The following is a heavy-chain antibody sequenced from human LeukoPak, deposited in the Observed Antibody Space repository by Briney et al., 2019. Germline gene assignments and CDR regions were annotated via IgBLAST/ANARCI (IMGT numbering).Heavy chain of an antibody. CDR3: ARDSLKYSSGWYTIDY. J-gene: IGHJ4*02. D-gene: IGHD6-19*01. CDR1: GFTFSSYA. V-gene: IGHV3-30-3*01. Sequence: GGSLRLSCAASGFTFSSYAMHWVRQAPGKGLEWDAVISYDGSNKYYADSVKGRFTISRDNSKNTLYLQMNSLRAEDTTVYYCARDSLKYSSGWYTIDYWGQGTLVTVSS. CDR2: ISYDGSNK.